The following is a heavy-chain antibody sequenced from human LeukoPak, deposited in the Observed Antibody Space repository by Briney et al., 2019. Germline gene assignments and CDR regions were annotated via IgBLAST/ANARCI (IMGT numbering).Heavy chain of an antibody. Sequence: GASVKVSRKASGYTFTSYDMHWVRQPACQGLEWMGIIHPSGDSTSYAQKFQGRVTMTRDTSTSTVYMELSSLRSEDTAVYYCASVLYCGADCYSGRYFFHYWGQGTLVTVSS. CDR2: IHPSGDST. J-gene: IGHJ4*02. CDR1: GYTFTSYD. D-gene: IGHD2-21*02. CDR3: ASVLYCGADCYSGRYFFHY. V-gene: IGHV1-46*01.